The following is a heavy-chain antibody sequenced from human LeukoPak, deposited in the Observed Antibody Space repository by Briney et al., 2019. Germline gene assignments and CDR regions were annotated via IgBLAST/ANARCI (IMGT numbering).Heavy chain of an antibody. CDR3: ARETTTLDY. J-gene: IGHJ4*02. CDR1: GFTFSSYG. D-gene: IGHD1-26*01. Sequence: PGGSLRLFCAASGFTFSSYGMHGVRQAPGKGRQGVAVIWYDGSNKFYADSVKGRFTISRDNSKNTLYLQMNSLRAEDTAVYYCARETTTLDYWGQGTLVSVSS. CDR2: IWYDGSNK. V-gene: IGHV3-33*01.